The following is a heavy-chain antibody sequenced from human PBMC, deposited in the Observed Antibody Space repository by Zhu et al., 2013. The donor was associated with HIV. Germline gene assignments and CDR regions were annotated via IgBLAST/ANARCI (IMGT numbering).Heavy chain of an antibody. J-gene: IGHJ6*02. CDR1: GFTFSSYD. Sequence: EVQLVESGGGLVQPGGSLRLSCAASGFTFSSYDMHWVRQATGKGLEWVSAIGTAGDTYYPGSVKGRFTISRENAKNSLYLQMNSLRAGDTVVYYCARVFGFHYGMDVWGQGTTVTVSS. CDR3: ARVFGFHYGMDV. CDR2: IGTAGDT. V-gene: IGHV3-13*01. D-gene: IGHD3-16*01.